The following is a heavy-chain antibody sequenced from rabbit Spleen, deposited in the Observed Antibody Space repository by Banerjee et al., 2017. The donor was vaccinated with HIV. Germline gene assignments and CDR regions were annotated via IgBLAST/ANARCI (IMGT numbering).Heavy chain of an antibody. CDR1: GFDVSSYG. CDR3: VRGASSSGYYSL. Sequence: LEESGGGLVQPEGSLTLSCKASGFDVSSYGVSWVRQAPGTGLEWIGYIDPVFGITNYANSVKGRFTISRENAQNTVYLQLNSLTAADTATYFCVRGASSSGYYSLWGPGTLVTVS. CDR2: IDPVFGIT. V-gene: IGHV1S7*01. D-gene: IGHD1-1*01. J-gene: IGHJ4*01.